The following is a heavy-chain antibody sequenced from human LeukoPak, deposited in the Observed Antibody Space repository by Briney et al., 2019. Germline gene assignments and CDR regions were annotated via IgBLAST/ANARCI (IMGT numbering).Heavy chain of an antibody. CDR2: ISTSTTYI. CDR3: ARATTEQWLVE. Sequence: WFSSISTSTTYIFYADSVKGPFTISRENPKNSLYLPMNSLRAEDTAVYYCARATTEQWLVEWGQGTLVTVSS. V-gene: IGHV3-21*01. J-gene: IGHJ4*02. D-gene: IGHD6-19*01.